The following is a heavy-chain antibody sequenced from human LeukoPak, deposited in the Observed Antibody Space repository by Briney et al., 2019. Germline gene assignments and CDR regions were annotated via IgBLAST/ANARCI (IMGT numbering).Heavy chain of an antibody. D-gene: IGHD1-26*01. CDR3: AKDKGWGYSTYDFYGMDV. CDR1: GFTFSNAW. J-gene: IGHJ6*02. V-gene: IGHV3-23*01. Sequence: PGGSLRLSCAASGFTFSNAWMSWVRQAPGRGLEWVSAISGSGGNTYYADSVKGRFTISRDNSKNTLYLQMNSLRAEDTAVYYCAKDKGWGYSTYDFYGMDVWGQGTTVTVSS. CDR2: ISGSGGNT.